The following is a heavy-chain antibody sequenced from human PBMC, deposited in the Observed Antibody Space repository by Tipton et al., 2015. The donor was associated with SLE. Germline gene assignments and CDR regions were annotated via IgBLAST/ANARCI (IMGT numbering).Heavy chain of an antibody. CDR1: GGSISSHY. V-gene: IGHV4-59*04. D-gene: IGHD3-10*01. CDR2: IYYTGTT. CDR3: ARIFYYGSGSPLDY. Sequence: TLSLTCTVSGGSISSHYWSWIRQPPGKGLEWIGSIYYTGTTYYNPSLKSRVTISVDTSKNQFSLKLSSVTAADTAVYYCARIFYYGSGSPLDYWGQGTLVTVSS. J-gene: IGHJ4*02.